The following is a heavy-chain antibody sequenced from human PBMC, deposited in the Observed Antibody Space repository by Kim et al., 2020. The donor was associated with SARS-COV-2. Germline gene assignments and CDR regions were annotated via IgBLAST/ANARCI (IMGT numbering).Heavy chain of an antibody. CDR3: ARRGDGGSGDY. V-gene: IGHV3-33*01. J-gene: IGHJ4*02. CDR2: K. D-gene: IGHD5-12*01. Sequence: KDYADSVKGRFTISRDNSKNTLYLQMNSLRAEDTAVYYCARRGDGGSGDYWGQGTLVTVSS.